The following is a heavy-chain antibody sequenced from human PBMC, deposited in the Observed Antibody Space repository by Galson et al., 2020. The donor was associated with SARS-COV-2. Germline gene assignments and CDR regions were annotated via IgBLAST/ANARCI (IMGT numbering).Heavy chain of an antibody. D-gene: IGHD2-8*02. Sequence: GGSLRLSCAASGFTFSDHAMHWVRQAPGKGLEWVSIIWFDGSNEYYADSVKGRFTISRDNSKNTLYLQMNTLRAGDTAVYYCARAAAWCFDQWGQGTLVTVSS. V-gene: IGHV3-33*01. CDR1: GFTFSDHA. CDR2: IWFDGSNE. J-gene: IGHJ4*02. CDR3: ARAAAWCFDQ.